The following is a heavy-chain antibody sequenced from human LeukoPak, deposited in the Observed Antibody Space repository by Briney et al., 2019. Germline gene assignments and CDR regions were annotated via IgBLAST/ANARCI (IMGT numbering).Heavy chain of an antibody. V-gene: IGHV4-34*01. CDR3: ARDRFRAVSGDAFDI. D-gene: IGHD6-19*01. CDR2: INHSGST. J-gene: IGHJ3*02. Sequence: SETLSLTCAVYGGSFSGYYWSWIRQPPGKGLEWIGEINHSGSTNYNPSLKSRVTISVDTSKNQFSLKLSSVTAADTAVYYCARDRFRAVSGDAFDIWGQGTMVTASS. CDR1: GGSFSGYY.